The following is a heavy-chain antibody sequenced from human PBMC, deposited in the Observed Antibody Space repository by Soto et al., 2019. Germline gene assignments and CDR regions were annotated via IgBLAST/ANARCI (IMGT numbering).Heavy chain of an antibody. CDR3: ARGESIASLWFDY. CDR2: SMPILGTA. D-gene: IGHD6-6*01. V-gene: IGHV1-69*12. CDR1: GGSFSSYA. J-gene: IGHJ4*02. Sequence: QVQLVQSGAEVKKPGSSVKLSCKASGGSFSSYAISWGRQAPGQGLEWMGGSMPILGTANYAQKFQGRVTITANEYTRSAYMELSSMTSAYPAIYYFARGESIASLWFDYWGQRPLVTVSS.